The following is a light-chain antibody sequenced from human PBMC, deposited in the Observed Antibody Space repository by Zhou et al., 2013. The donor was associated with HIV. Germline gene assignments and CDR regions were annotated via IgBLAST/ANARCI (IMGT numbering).Light chain of an antibody. V-gene: IGKV1-39*01. CDR1: QSISTY. CDR2: PAS. Sequence: DIQMTQSPTSLSASVGDSVTITCRASQSISTYLSWYQQKPGRAPKLLIYPASSLQSGVPSRFSGSGSGTDFTLTISSLEPEDFATYYCQQSYSTPIGFGQGTRLEIK. CDR3: QQSYSTPIG. J-gene: IGKJ5*01.